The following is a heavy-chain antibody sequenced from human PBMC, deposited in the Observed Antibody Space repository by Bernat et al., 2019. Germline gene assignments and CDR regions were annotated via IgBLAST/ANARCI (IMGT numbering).Heavy chain of an antibody. CDR1: GFTFSSYG. Sequence: QVQLVESGGGVVQPGRSLRLSCAASGFTFSSYGMHWVRQAPGKGLEWVAVIWYDGSNKYYADSVKVRFTISRDNSKNTLNMQMNSLRAEDTAVYYCARELEVLNGLCAFDIWGQGTMVTVSS. CDR2: IWYDGSNK. V-gene: IGHV3-30*19. D-gene: IGHD2-8*01. CDR3: ARELEVLNGLCAFDI. J-gene: IGHJ3*02.